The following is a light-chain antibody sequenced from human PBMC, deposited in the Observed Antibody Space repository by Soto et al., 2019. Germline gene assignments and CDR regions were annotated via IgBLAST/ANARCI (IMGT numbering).Light chain of an antibody. CDR2: DDR. CDR1: RIGYKT. V-gene: IGLV3-21*02. CDR3: QVWDSSRDQCV. Sequence: SYELAQPPSVSVAPGQTATITCGGNRIGYKTVHWYQQKPGQGPVVVVHDDRDRPSGIPERFSGANSGDTATLTISRVEAGDEADYFCQVWDSSRDQCVFGTGTKLTVL. J-gene: IGLJ1*01.